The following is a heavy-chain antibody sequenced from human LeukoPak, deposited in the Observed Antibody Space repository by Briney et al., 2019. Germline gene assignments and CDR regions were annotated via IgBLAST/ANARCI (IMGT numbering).Heavy chain of an antibody. J-gene: IGHJ4*02. CDR3: ARQGAPIDY. CDR1: GGSISSYY. Sequence: SETLSLTCTVSGGSISSYYWSWIRQPPGKGLEWIGYIYYSGSTNYNPSLKSRVTISVDTSKNQFSLKPSSVTAADTAVYYCARQGAPIDYWGQGTLVTVSS. CDR2: IYYSGST. V-gene: IGHV4-59*08.